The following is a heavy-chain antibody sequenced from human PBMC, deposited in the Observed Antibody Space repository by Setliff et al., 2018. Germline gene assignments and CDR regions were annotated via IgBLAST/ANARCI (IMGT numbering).Heavy chain of an antibody. CDR2: IHYSGST. D-gene: IGHD2-15*01. V-gene: IGHV4-59*01. J-gene: IGHJ4*02. Sequence: SETLSLTCTVSGVSISGDYWSWIRQPPGKGLEWIGFIHYSGSTNYNPSLKSRVTISLDTPKNQFSLRLSSVTAADTAVYYCARTRYGLGGRPYWGQGTLVTVSS. CDR3: ARTRYGLGGRPY. CDR1: GVSISGDY.